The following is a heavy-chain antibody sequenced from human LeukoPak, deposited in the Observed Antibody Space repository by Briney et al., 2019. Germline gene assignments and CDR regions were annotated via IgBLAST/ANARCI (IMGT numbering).Heavy chain of an antibody. CDR2: ISGSCGST. Sequence: GWSLRLSCAASVFTFSSYAMSGVRQAPGKGLEGVSAISGSCGSTYYADSVKGRFTISRDNSKNTLYLQMNSLRAEDTAVYYCAKDHYGDYEGYFDYWGQGTLVTVSS. J-gene: IGHJ4*02. CDR1: VFTFSSYA. D-gene: IGHD4-17*01. V-gene: IGHV3-23*01. CDR3: AKDHYGDYEGYFDY.